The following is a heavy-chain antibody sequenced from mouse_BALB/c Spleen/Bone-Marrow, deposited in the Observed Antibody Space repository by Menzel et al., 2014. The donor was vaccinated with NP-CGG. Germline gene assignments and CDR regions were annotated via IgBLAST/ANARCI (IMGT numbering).Heavy chain of an antibody. CDR1: GYTFTDYY. CDR2: VTPYNGGT. Sequence: EVMLAESGPELVKPGASVKMSCKASGYTFTDYYMDWVKQSHGESFEWIGRVTPYNGGTTYNQKFKGKATLTVDKSSSTAYMALNSLTSEDSAVYYCARTGYWGQGTTLTVSS. J-gene: IGHJ2*01. CDR3: ARTGY. V-gene: IGHV1-19*01.